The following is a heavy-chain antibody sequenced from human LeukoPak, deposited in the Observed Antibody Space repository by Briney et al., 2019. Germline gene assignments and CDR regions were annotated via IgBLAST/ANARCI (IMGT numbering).Heavy chain of an antibody. J-gene: IGHJ4*02. CDR1: GFTFSSYA. CDR3: ARTATSGYFCFDY. Sequence: GGSLRLSCAASGFTFSSYAMTWVRQAPGRGLEWVSALSGNGGTTYYADSVKGRFTISRDNSKNTLYLQMNSLRAEDTGVDYCARTATSGYFCFDYWGQGTLVTVSS. V-gene: IGHV3-23*01. D-gene: IGHD3-22*01. CDR2: LSGNGGTT.